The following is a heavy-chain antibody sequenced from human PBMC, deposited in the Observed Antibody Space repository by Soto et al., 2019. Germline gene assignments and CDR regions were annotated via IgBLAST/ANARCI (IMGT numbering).Heavy chain of an antibody. CDR2: INYSGTT. CDR3: ARRVGFVSRYGMDV. CDR1: GGSISSSTFY. Sequence: QLQLYESGQGLVKPSETLSLTCTVSGGSISSSTFYWGWIRQSPGKGLEWIGSINYSGTTYYNPSLKSRVTISIDTSKNDFSLKLTSVTAADTAVYYCARRVGFVSRYGMDVWGQGTTVTVSS. V-gene: IGHV4-39*02. J-gene: IGHJ6*02. D-gene: IGHD3-10*01.